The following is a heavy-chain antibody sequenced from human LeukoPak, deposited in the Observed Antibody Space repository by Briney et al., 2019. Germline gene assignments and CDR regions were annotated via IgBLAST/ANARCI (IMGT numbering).Heavy chain of an antibody. V-gene: IGHV3-74*01. J-gene: IGHJ4*02. Sequence: GGSLRLSCAASGFTFSSYWMHWVRQAPGKGLVWVSRINSDGSSTSYADSVKGRFTISRDNAKNTLYLQMNSLRAEDTAVYYCARERDDILTGGQYYFDYWGQGTLVTVSS. D-gene: IGHD3-9*01. CDR1: GFTFSSYW. CDR3: ARERDDILTGGQYYFDY. CDR2: INSDGSST.